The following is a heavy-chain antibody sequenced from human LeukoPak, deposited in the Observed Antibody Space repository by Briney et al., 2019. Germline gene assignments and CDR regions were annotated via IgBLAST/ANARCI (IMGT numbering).Heavy chain of an antibody. V-gene: IGHV4-61*02. CDR3: ARGTYYYVSGTYYGYIDV. J-gene: IGHJ6*03. D-gene: IGHD3-10*01. CDR1: GGSISSGNDY. Sequence: PSETPSLTCTVSGGSISSGNDYWTWIRQPAGKGLEWIGRIYTTGSTNYNPSLTSRVTISVDTSKTQSSLRLSSVTAADTAVYYCARGTYYYVSGTYYGYIDVWGKGTTVTISS. CDR2: IYTTGST.